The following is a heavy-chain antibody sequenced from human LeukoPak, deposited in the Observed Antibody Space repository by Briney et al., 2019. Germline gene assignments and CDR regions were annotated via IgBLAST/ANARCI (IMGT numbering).Heavy chain of an antibody. V-gene: IGHV3-33*01. CDR2: IWYDGSNK. CDR1: GFTFSSYG. J-gene: IGHJ4*02. CDR3: ARDGPGRFLEWIFDY. D-gene: IGHD3-3*01. Sequence: PGRSLRLSCAASGFTFSSYGMHWVRQAPGKGLEWVAVIWYDGSNKYYADSVKGRFTISRDNSKNTLYLQMNSLRAEDTAVYYCARDGPGRFLEWIFDYWGQGTLVTVSS.